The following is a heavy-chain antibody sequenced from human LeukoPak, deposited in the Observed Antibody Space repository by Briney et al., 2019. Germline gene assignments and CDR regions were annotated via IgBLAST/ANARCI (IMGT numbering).Heavy chain of an antibody. Sequence: PSETLSLTCTVSGGSISSSSYYWGWIRQPPGKGLEWIGSIYYSGSTYYNPSLKSRVTISVDTSKNQFSLKLSSVTAADTAVYYCARDLTYYGSGSYYYFDYWGQGTLVTVSS. J-gene: IGHJ4*02. V-gene: IGHV4-39*07. CDR3: ARDLTYYGSGSYYYFDY. D-gene: IGHD3-10*01. CDR2: IYYSGST. CDR1: GGSISSSSYY.